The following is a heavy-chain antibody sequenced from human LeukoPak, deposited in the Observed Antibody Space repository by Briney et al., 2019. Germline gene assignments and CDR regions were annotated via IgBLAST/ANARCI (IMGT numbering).Heavy chain of an antibody. CDR1: GVSISSSNSY. V-gene: IGHV4-39*01. J-gene: IGHJ4*02. CDR2: INYSGNT. CDR3: AGDFWSGYYFRD. Sequence: SETLSLTCTVSGVSISSSNSYWGWIRQPPGKGLEWIGSINYSGNTYYNASLKSQVSISIDTSKNQFSLRLTSVTAADTAVYYCAGDFWSGYYFRDWGQGTLVTVSS. D-gene: IGHD3-3*01.